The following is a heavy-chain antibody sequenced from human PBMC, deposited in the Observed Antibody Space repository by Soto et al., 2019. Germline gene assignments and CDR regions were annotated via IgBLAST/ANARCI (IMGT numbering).Heavy chain of an antibody. CDR3: ARDSDYYDSREINWFDP. CDR1: GFTFSSYG. J-gene: IGHJ5*02. V-gene: IGHV3-33*01. Sequence: QVQLVKSGGGVVQPGRSLRLSCAASGFTFSSYGMHWVRQAPGKGLEWVAVIWYDGSNKYYADSVKGRFTISRDNSKNTLYLQMNSLRAEDTAVYYCARDSDYYDSREINWFDPWGQGTLVTVSS. D-gene: IGHD3-22*01. CDR2: IWYDGSNK.